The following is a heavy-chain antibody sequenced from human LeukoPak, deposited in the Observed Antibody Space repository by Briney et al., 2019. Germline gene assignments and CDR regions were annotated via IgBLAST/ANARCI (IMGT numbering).Heavy chain of an antibody. J-gene: IGHJ4*02. CDR1: GGSISSYY. D-gene: IGHD3-3*01. V-gene: IGHV4-34*01. Sequence: SSETLSLTCTVSGGSISSYYWSWIRQPPGKGLEWIGEINHSGSTNYNPSLKSRVTISVDTSKNQFSLKLSSVTAADTAVYYCARKSGNFWSGYYYQQCGYFDYWGQGTLVTVSS. CDR3: ARKSGNFWSGYYYQQCGYFDY. CDR2: INHSGST.